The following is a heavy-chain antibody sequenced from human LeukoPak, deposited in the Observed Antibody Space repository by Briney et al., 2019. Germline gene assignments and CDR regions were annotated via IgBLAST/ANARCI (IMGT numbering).Heavy chain of an antibody. D-gene: IGHD6-6*01. CDR1: GGSFSGYY. Sequence: SSETLSLTCAVYGGSFSGYYWSWLRQPPGKGLEWIGEINHSGSTNYNPSLKSRVTISVDTSKNQFSLKLSSVTAADTAVYYCAKGIAARPYKFDYWGQGTLVTVSS. J-gene: IGHJ4*02. CDR2: INHSGST. V-gene: IGHV4-34*01. CDR3: AKGIAARPYKFDY.